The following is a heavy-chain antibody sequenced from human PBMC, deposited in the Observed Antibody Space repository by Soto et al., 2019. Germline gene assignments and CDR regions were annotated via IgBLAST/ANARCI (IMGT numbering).Heavy chain of an antibody. D-gene: IGHD1-26*01. J-gene: IGHJ4*02. CDR1: GFTFTSYS. CDR2: INSNGGNT. CDR3: VRGRARESWAVDY. Sequence: PGGSLRLSCSASGFTFTSYSMHWVRQAPGKGLEYVSAINSNGGNTYYADSVKGRFTISRDNSKNTVYLQMTSPRAEDTAVYYCVRGRARESWAVDYWGQGTLVTAPQ. V-gene: IGHV3-64D*06.